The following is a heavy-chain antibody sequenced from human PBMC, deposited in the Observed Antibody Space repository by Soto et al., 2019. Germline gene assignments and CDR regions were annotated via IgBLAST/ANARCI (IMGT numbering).Heavy chain of an antibody. V-gene: IGHV1-3*01. J-gene: IGHJ3*01. CDR3: VRDMHSAGPRTNAAFDL. Sequence: QVQLVQSGAELKKPGASVNISCTASGFTFSDNLINWVRQAPGQGLEWMGWVNPDTGNTRYSETFQGRGTISKHSAAGLAYTDLTPLAPEHTLLSFLVRDMHSAGPRTNAAFDLWGQG. D-gene: IGHD2-21*01. CDR1: GFTFSDNL. CDR2: VNPDTGNT.